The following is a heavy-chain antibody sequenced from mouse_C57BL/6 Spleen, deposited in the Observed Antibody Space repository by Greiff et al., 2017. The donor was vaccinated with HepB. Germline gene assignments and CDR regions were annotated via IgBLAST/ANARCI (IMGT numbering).Heavy chain of an antibody. CDR1: GYAFSSYW. CDR3: ARGGLPGSYYFDY. CDR2: IYPGDGDT. V-gene: IGHV1-80*01. J-gene: IGHJ2*01. Sequence: VMLVESGAELVKPGASVKISCKASGYAFSSYWMNWVKQRPGKGLEWIGQIYPGDGDTNYNGKFKGKATLTADKSSRTAYMQLSSLTSEDSAVYFCARGGLPGSYYFDYWGQGTTLTVSS. D-gene: IGHD4-1*01.